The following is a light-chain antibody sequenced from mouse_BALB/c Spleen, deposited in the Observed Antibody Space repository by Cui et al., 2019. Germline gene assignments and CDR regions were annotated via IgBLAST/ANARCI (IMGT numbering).Light chain of an antibody. Sequence: DIQMTQSPASLSASVGETVTITCRASENIYSYLAWYQQKQGKSPQLLVYNAKTLAEGVPSRFSGSGSGTQFSLKINSLQPEDFGSYYCHHHYGTPLFTFGSGTKLEIK. CDR1: ENIYSY. J-gene: IGKJ4*01. CDR2: NAK. V-gene: IGKV12-44*01. CDR3: HHHYGTPLFT.